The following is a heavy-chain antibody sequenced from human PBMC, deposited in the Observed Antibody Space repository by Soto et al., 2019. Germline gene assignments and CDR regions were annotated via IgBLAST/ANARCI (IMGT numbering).Heavy chain of an antibody. D-gene: IGHD3-16*01. Sequence: SETLSLTCTVSGGSISSSSYYWGWIRQPPGKGLEWIGSIYYSGSTYYNPSLKSRVTISVDTSKIQFSLKLSSVTAADTAVYYCARATFEVWGRINWFDPWGQGTLVTVSS. CDR1: GGSISSSSYY. CDR3: ARATFEVWGRINWFDP. J-gene: IGHJ5*02. V-gene: IGHV4-39*07. CDR2: IYYSGST.